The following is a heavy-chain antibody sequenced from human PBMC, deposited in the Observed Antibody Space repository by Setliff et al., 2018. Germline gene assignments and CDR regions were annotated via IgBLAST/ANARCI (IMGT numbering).Heavy chain of an antibody. Sequence: LRLSCAASGFTFSDYYMSWIRQAPGKGLEWVSYISSSGSTIYYADSVKGRFAISRDNAKNSLYLQMNSLSAEDTAVYHCAKSVGSGYRDAFDIWGQGTMVTVSS. D-gene: IGHD3-22*01. CDR2: ISSSGSTI. V-gene: IGHV3-11*01. J-gene: IGHJ3*02. CDR1: GFTFSDYY. CDR3: AKSVGSGYRDAFDI.